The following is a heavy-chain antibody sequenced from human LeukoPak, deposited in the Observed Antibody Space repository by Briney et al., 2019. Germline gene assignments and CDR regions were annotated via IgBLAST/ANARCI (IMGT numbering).Heavy chain of an antibody. CDR2: IKQDGSEK. V-gene: IGHV3-7*03. Sequence: GGSLRLSCVASGFTFSSRDWMTWVRQAPGEGLEWVANIKQDGSEKNYVDSVKGRFTISRDNSKNTLYLQMNSLRAEDTAVYYCAKSGLNRFDYWGQGTLVTVSS. J-gene: IGHJ4*02. D-gene: IGHD2-15*01. CDR1: GFTFSSRDW. CDR3: AKSGLNRFDY.